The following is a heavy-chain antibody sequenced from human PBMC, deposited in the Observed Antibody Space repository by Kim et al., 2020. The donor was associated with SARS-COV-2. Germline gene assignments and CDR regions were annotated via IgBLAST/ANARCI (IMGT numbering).Heavy chain of an antibody. CDR3: ARDGYYHYGMDV. J-gene: IGHJ6*02. Sequence: SETLSLTCTVSGGSISSYYWSWIRQPPGKGLEWIGYIYYSGSTNYDPSLKSRVTISVDTSKNQFSLKLSSVTAADTAVYYCARDGYYHYGMDVWGQGTTVTVSS. CDR1: GGSISSYY. V-gene: IGHV4-59*13. CDR2: IYYSGST.